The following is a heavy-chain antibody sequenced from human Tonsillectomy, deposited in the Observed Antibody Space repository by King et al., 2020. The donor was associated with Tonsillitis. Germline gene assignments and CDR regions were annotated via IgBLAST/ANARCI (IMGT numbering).Heavy chain of an antibody. J-gene: IGHJ6*03. CDR3: VRVPVGTTIYYYYMDV. CDR1: GGSISGGNYY. V-gene: IGHV4-61*02. CDR2: IYIDGSI. Sequence: MQLQESGPGLVEPSQNLSLTCTVSGGSISGGNYYWNWIRQPAGKGLEWIGRIYIDGSINYNPSLKSRLTMSVDTSKNQFSLKLRSVTAADTAVYYCVRVPVGTTIYYYYMDVWGKGTTVTVSS. D-gene: IGHD1-26*01.